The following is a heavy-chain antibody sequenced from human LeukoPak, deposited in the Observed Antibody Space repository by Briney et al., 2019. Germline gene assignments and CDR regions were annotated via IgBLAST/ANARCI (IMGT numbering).Heavy chain of an antibody. V-gene: IGHV3-30*02. Sequence: PGGSLRLSCAASGFTFSSYVMHWVRQGPGKGLEWVAFIRYDGSDEWYADSVKGRFTISRDTSKNTLYLQMNSLRTEDTAVYYCTANWNGDYWGQGTLVSVSS. D-gene: IGHD1-1*01. CDR3: TANWNGDY. CDR2: IRYDGSDE. CDR1: GFTFSSYV. J-gene: IGHJ4*02.